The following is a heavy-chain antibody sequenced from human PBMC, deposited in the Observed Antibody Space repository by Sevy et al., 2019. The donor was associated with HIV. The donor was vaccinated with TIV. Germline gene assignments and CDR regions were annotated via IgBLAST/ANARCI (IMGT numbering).Heavy chain of an antibody. V-gene: IGHV1-18*01. J-gene: IGHJ6*02. Sequence: ASVKVSCKASGYTFTSYGISWVRQAPGQGLEWMGWISAYNGNTNYAQKLQGRVTMTTDTSTSTAYMELRGLRSDGTAVYYCARDSIPLVQGVIITPYYYGMDVWGQGTTVTVSS. CDR3: ARDSIPLVQGVIITPYYYGMDV. D-gene: IGHD3-10*01. CDR1: GYTFTSYG. CDR2: ISAYNGNT.